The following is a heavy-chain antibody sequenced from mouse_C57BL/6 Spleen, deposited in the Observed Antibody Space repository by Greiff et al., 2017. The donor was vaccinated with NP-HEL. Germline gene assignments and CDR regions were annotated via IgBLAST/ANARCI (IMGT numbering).Heavy chain of an antibody. CDR2: IRSKSNNYAT. CDR1: GFSFNTYA. D-gene: IGHD2-4*01. V-gene: IGHV10-1*01. J-gene: IGHJ3*01. Sequence: EVKLVESGGGLVQPKGSLKLSCAASGFSFNTYAMNWVRQAPGKGLEWVARIRSKSNNYATYYADSVKDRFTISRDDSESMLYLQMNNLKTEDTAMYYCVSPYYDYAAFAYWGQGTLVTVSA. CDR3: VSPYYDYAAFAY.